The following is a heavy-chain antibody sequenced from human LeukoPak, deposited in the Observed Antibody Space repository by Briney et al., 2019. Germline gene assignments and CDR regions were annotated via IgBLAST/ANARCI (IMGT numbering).Heavy chain of an antibody. J-gene: IGHJ3*02. Sequence: SETLSLTCTVSGYSISSGYYWGWIRPPPGKGLEWIGSIYHSGSTYYNPSLQSRVTISVDTSNNQFSLILSSLTAADTALYYCARDIRVKTYYSGSGSSRRHAFDIWGQGTKVTVSS. CDR3: ARDIRVKTYYSGSGSSRRHAFDI. D-gene: IGHD3-10*01. CDR2: IYHSGST. CDR1: GYSISSGYY. V-gene: IGHV4-38-2*02.